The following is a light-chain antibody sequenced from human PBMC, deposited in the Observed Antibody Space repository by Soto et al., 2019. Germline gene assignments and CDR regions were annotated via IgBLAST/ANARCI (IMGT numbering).Light chain of an antibody. V-gene: IGKV1-39*01. CDR1: QSILSY. J-gene: IGKJ4*01. CDR3: KQTYGTPLN. Sequence: DIQMTQSTSSLSASVGDRVTITCRASQSILSYLNWYQQKPGKAPKLRIYAADGLKIGVPSGFSASGLGTDFTLPISVLQPEDFPTSDVKQTYGTPLNFGGGTKV. CDR2: AAD.